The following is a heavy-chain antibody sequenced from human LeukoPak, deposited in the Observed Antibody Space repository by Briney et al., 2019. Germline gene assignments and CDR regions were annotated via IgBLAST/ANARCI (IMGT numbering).Heavy chain of an antibody. J-gene: IGHJ3*02. D-gene: IGHD3-16*01. CDR2: ISGSGGST. CDR3: AKGGGDAFDI. Sequence: GGSLRLSCAASGFNFSSYAMSWVRQAPGKELEWVSAISGSGGSTYYADSVKGRFTISRDNSKNTLYLQMNSLRAEDTAVYYCAKGGGDAFDIWGQGTMVTVSS. V-gene: IGHV3-23*01. CDR1: GFNFSSYA.